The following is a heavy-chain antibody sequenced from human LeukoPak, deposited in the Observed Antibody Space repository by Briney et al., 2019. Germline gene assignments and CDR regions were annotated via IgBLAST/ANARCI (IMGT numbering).Heavy chain of an antibody. V-gene: IGHV1-69*13. CDR2: IIPICGTA. Sequence: ASVKVSCKASGGTFSSYAISWVRQAPGQGLEWMGGIIPICGTANYAQKFQGRVTITADESTSTAYMELSSLRSEDTAVYYCARPLAVAGTTSTDAFDIWGQGTMVTVSS. CDR3: ARPLAVAGTTSTDAFDI. CDR1: GGTFSSYA. D-gene: IGHD6-19*01. J-gene: IGHJ3*02.